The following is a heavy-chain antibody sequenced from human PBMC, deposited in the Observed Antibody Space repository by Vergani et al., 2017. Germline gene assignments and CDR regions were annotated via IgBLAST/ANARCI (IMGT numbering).Heavy chain of an antibody. CDR1: GGSISSYY. D-gene: IGHD2-8*01. CDR3: ARAGPRFCTNGVCYFSGFDY. J-gene: IGHJ4*02. V-gene: IGHV4-59*01. CDR2: IYYSGST. Sequence: QVQLQESGPGLVKPSETLSLTCTVSGGSISSYYWSWIRQPPGKGLEWIGYIYYSGSTNYNPSLKSRVTISVDTSKNQFSLKLSSVTAADTAVYYCARAGPRFCTNGVCYFSGFDYWGQGTLVTVSS.